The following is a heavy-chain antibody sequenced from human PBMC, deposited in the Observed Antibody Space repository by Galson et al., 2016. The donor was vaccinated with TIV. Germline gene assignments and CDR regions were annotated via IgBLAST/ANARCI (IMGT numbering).Heavy chain of an antibody. CDR3: AREKPSLGVFDI. Sequence: SVKVSCKASGVTFSYFAFSWVRQAPGLGLEWMGVINRGGGSATYARTFQGRVTMTGDTSTSTVYMELSSLRSEDTAVYYCAREKPSLGVFDIWGQGTLVTVSS. CDR2: INRGGGSA. D-gene: IGHD2-8*01. V-gene: IGHV1-46*01. J-gene: IGHJ3*02. CDR1: GVTFSYFA.